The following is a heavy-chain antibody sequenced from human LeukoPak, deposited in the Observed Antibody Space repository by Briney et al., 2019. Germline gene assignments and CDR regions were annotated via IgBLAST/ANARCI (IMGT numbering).Heavy chain of an antibody. V-gene: IGHV3-23*01. D-gene: IGHD6-13*01. J-gene: IGHJ4*02. CDR3: ARGSGSSWYFYFDY. Sequence: GGSLRLSCAASGFTFSSNAMSWVRQAPGKGLEWVSVISGSGGKTYYTDSVKGRFTISRDNSKNTLYLQLNSLRAEDTALYYCARGSGSSWYFYFDYWGQGTLVTVSS. CDR2: ISGSGGKT. CDR1: GFTFSSNA.